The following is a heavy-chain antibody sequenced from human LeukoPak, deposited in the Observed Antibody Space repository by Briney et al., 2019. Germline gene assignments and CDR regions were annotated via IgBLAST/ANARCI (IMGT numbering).Heavy chain of an antibody. CDR2: INPNSGGK. CDR1: GYTFTGYY. J-gene: IGHJ4*02. V-gene: IGHV1-2*02. CDR3: ARARGYGSGSYYRPDY. Sequence: GASVKVSCKASGYTFTGYYMHWVRQAPGQGLEWMGWINPNSGGKNYAQKFQGRVTMTRDTSISTAYMELSRLRSDDTAVYYCARARGYGSGSYYRPDYWGQGTLVTVSS. D-gene: IGHD3-10*01.